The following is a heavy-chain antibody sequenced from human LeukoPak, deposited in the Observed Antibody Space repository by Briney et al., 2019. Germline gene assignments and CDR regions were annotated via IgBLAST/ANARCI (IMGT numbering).Heavy chain of an antibody. D-gene: IGHD6-19*01. V-gene: IGHV3-74*01. CDR2: INPDGTTI. CDR1: GFTFSTNW. Sequence: GGSLRLSRAASGFTFSTNWMNWVRQAPGKGLMWVSHINPDGTTIRYADSVKGRFTISRDNAKNTPYLQMNSLRAEDTAVYYCANMAVPALGQGTLVTVSS. CDR3: ANMAVPA. J-gene: IGHJ5*02.